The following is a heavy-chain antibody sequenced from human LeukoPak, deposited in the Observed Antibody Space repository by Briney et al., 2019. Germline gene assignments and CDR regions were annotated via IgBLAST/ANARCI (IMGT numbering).Heavy chain of an antibody. V-gene: IGHV4-59*01. D-gene: IGHD3-3*01. CDR3: ARNIASSSTIFGVVYNWFDP. J-gene: IGHJ5*02. CDR2: IYYSGST. CDR1: GGSISSYY. Sequence: PSETLSLTCTVSGGSISSYYWSWIRQPPGKGLEWIGYIYYSGSTNYNPSLKSRVTISVDTSKNQFSLKLSSVTAADTAVYYCARNIASSSTIFGVVYNWFDPWGQGTLVTVSS.